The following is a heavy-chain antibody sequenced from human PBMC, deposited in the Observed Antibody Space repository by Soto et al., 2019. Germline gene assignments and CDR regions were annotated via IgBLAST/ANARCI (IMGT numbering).Heavy chain of an antibody. D-gene: IGHD3-22*01. J-gene: IGHJ4*02. CDR1: GYTLATYW. CDR3: AIGMYYYDSSGHPGYFDD. V-gene: IGHV5-51*01. CDR2: IHPGDSDT. Sequence: GESLKISCKGSGYTLATYWIGWVRQMPGKGLEWMGIIHPGDSDTRYSPSFQGHVTISADSSINTAYLQWSSLKASDTAMYYCAIGMYYYDSSGHPGYFDDWGQGTPVTVSS.